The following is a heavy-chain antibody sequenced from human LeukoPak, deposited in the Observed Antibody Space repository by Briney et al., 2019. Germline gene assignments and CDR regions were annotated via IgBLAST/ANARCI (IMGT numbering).Heavy chain of an antibody. Sequence: GGSLRLSCAASGFTVSSNYMSWVRQAPGKGLEWVSAISGSGGSTYYADSVKGRFTISRDNSKNTLYLQMNSLRAEDTAVYYCAKGRPSIAVAFDYWGQGTLVTVSS. CDR1: GFTVSSNY. J-gene: IGHJ4*02. CDR2: ISGSGGST. V-gene: IGHV3-23*01. CDR3: AKGRPSIAVAFDY. D-gene: IGHD6-19*01.